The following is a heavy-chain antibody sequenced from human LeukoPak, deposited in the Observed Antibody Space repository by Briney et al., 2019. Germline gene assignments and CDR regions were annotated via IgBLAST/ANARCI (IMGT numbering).Heavy chain of an antibody. Sequence: SETLSLTCIVSGGSIGSGSYYWTWIRQPAGRALEWIGRIYSTGNTNYNPSLKSRVTISLDTSKEQFSLKLSSVTATDTAVYYCARASRMEFDFWSGSDAFDIWGPGTMVTVSS. CDR1: GGSIGSGSYY. J-gene: IGHJ3*02. D-gene: IGHD3-3*01. V-gene: IGHV4-61*02. CDR2: IYSTGNT. CDR3: ARASRMEFDFWSGSDAFDI.